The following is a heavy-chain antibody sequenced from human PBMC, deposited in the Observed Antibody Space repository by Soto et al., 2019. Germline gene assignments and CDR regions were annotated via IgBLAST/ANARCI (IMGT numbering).Heavy chain of an antibody. Sequence: QVQLQESGPGLVKPSQTLSLTCTVSGGSIKNSGYYWSWIRQHPEKGLEWIGYISYSGSTDYAPSRKSRVTMSVDTSNNQCSLNLTSVTAADTAVYYCGRDAVTRRDFYYYGMDVWGRGTTVTVSS. CDR1: GGSIKNSGYY. CDR3: GRDAVTRRDFYYYGMDV. D-gene: IGHD4-4*01. V-gene: IGHV4-31*03. CDR2: ISYSGST. J-gene: IGHJ6*02.